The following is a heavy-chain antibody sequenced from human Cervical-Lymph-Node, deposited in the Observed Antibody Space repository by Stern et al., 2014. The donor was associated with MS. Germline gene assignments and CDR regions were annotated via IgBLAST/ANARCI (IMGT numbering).Heavy chain of an antibody. CDR3: ARDRTPAPYFPYGLDV. CDR2: MSFHGTNN. J-gene: IGHJ6*02. D-gene: IGHD2-15*01. Sequence: QVQLVQSGGGVVQPGGSLRLSCAASGFIFSDYGMHWVRQAPGKGLEWVAVMSFHGTNNYYADSVKGRFTISRDNSKNTLSLQMNTLRAEDTAVYYCARDRTPAPYFPYGLDVWGQGTTVTVSS. CDR1: GFIFSDYG. V-gene: IGHV3-30*03.